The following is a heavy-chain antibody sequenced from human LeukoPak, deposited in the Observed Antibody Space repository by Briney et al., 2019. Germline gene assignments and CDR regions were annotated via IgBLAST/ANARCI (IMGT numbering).Heavy chain of an antibody. Sequence: SETLSLTCAVYGGSFSGYYWSWIRQPPGKGLEWIGEINHSGSTNYNPSLKSRVTISVDTSKNQFSLKLSSVTAADTAVYYCARNGYMVRGVIIKRRAFDIWGQGTMVTVSS. J-gene: IGHJ3*02. CDR2: INHSGST. D-gene: IGHD3-10*01. CDR3: ARNGYMVRGVIIKRRAFDI. CDR1: GGSFSGYY. V-gene: IGHV4-34*01.